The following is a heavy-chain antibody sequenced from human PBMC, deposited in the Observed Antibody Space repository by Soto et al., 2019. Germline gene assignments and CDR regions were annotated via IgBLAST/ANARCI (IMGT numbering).Heavy chain of an antibody. V-gene: IGHV1-18*01. CDR3: ARVGAYCVSTSCHDY. J-gene: IGHJ4*02. D-gene: IGHD2-2*01. CDR2: ISAYNGNT. Sequence: QVQLVQSGAEVKKPGASVKVSCKASGYTFTNYGISWVRQAPGQGLEWMGWISAYNGNTDYAQKLQGRVTMTTDTPTSTGYMELRSLRSDDTAVYYCARVGAYCVSTSCHDYWGQGTLVTVSS. CDR1: GYTFTNYG.